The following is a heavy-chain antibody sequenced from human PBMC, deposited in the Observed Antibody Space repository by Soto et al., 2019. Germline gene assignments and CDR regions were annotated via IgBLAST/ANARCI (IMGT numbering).Heavy chain of an antibody. CDR2: ISYDGSNK. Sequence: QVQLVESGGGVVQPGRSLRLSCAASGFTFSSYAMHWVRQAPGKGLEWVAVISYDGSNKYYADSVKGRFTISRDNSKNTLYLQMNSLRAEDTAVYYCARDGGYSGYDWWTGGMDVWGQGTTVTVSS. V-gene: IGHV3-30-3*01. D-gene: IGHD5-12*01. CDR1: GFTFSSYA. J-gene: IGHJ6*02. CDR3: ARDGGYSGYDWWTGGMDV.